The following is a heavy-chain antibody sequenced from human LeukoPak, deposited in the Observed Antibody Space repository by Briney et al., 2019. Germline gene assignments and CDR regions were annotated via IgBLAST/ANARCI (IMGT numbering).Heavy chain of an antibody. CDR2: IYYSGST. D-gene: IGHD4-17*01. CDR1: GGSISSSSYY. V-gene: IGHV4-39*07. CDR3: ATTTVTTFYFFDY. J-gene: IGHJ4*02. Sequence: SETLSLTCTVSGGSISSSSYYWGWIRQPPGKGLEWIGSIYYSGSTNYNPSLKSRVTISVDTSKNQFSLKLSSVTAADTAVYYCATTTVTTFYFFDYWGQGTLVTVSS.